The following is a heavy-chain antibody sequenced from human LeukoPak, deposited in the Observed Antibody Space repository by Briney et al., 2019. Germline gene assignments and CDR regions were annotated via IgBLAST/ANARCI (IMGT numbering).Heavy chain of an antibody. Sequence: ASVKVSCKASGYTFTSYGISWVRQAPGQGLEWMGWISAYNGNTNYAQKLQGRVTMTTDTSTSTAYMELRSLRSDDTAVYYCARAHIVVVPAALGDYWGQGTLVTVSP. J-gene: IGHJ4*02. CDR2: ISAYNGNT. D-gene: IGHD2-2*01. V-gene: IGHV1-18*01. CDR3: ARAHIVVVPAALGDY. CDR1: GYTFTSYG.